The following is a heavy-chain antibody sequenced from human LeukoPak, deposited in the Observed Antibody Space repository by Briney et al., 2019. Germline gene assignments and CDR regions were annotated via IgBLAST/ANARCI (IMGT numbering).Heavy chain of an antibody. CDR2: IYISGST. J-gene: IGHJ4*02. Sequence: SETLSLTCTVSGGSISSYYWSWIRQPAGKGLEWIGRIYISGSTNYNPSLKSRVTMSVDTSKNQFSLKLSSVTAADTAVYYCARENDYDFWSGTMGYFNHWGQGTLVTVSS. CDR1: GGSISSYY. CDR3: ARENDYDFWSGTMGYFNH. D-gene: IGHD3-3*01. V-gene: IGHV4-4*07.